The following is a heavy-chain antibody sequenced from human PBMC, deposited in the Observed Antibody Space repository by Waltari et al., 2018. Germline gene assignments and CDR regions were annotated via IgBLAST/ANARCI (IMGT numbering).Heavy chain of an antibody. Sequence: QVQLMQSGAEVKKPGASVKVSCKPPGDTFPNYDINWVRLATGQGLEWMGWTSPHSGDTGYADKFQGRVTMTWNTSITTAHMELRGLNSDDTAVYYCARGKSWGLDALDVWGQGEVVTVSS. CDR1: GDTFPNYD. V-gene: IGHV1-8*01. D-gene: IGHD3-16*01. CDR2: TSPHSGDT. CDR3: ARGKSWGLDALDV. J-gene: IGHJ3*01.